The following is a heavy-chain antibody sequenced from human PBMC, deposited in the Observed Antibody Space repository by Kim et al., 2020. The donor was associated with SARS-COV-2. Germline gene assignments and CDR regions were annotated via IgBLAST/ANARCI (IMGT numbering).Heavy chain of an antibody. CDR2: IYRGGNT. D-gene: IGHD2-2*01. CDR3: AGRRPTSWDLDY. J-gene: IGHJ4*02. V-gene: IGHV3-66*02. Sequence: GGSLRLSCEASGFTVSSSYMNWVRQAPGKGLEWVSIIYRGGNTYYADSVTGRFTISRDNSKNTLFLQMNSLRAEDTAVYYCAGRRPTSWDLDYWGQGTLVTVSS. CDR1: GFTVSSSY.